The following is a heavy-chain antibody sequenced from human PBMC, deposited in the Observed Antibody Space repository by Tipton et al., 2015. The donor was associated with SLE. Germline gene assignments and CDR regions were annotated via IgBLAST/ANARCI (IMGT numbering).Heavy chain of an antibody. CDR1: GGSITTRSYY. Sequence: TLSLTCIVSGGSITTRSYYWGWIRQPPGKGLEWIASISYSGATYYNPSLKSRVIISLDTSRNHFSLKLTSVTAADTAVYYCARDIWFLDHWGQGALVTVSS. J-gene: IGHJ5*02. V-gene: IGHV4-39*07. CDR3: ARDIWFLDH. CDR2: ISYSGAT. D-gene: IGHD3-10*01.